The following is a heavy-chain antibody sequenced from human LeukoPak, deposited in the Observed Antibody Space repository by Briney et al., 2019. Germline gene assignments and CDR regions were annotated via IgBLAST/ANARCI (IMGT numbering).Heavy chain of an antibody. Sequence: SETLSLTYAVNSGSFSDYFWSWIRQPPGKGLEWIAEINHTGDINYNPSLESRVTISVDMSRNQFSLKLSSVTAADTAVYYCARKGAATDAAYYFFYMDVWGKGTAVTVSS. CDR2: INHTGDI. V-gene: IGHV4-34*01. D-gene: IGHD6-13*01. CDR1: SGSFSDYF. CDR3: ARKGAATDAAYYFFYMDV. J-gene: IGHJ6*03.